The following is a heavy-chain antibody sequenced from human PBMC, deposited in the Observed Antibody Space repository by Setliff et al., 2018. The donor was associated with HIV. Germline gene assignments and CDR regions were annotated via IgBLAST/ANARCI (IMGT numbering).Heavy chain of an antibody. Sequence: SETLSLTCTVSGGSISSGGYYWSWIRQHPGKGLEWIGYIYYSGSTYYNPSLESRVTISVDTSKNHFSLKLSSVTAADTALYFCARLGDSGYDFRGYFDYWGQGKLVTVSS. J-gene: IGHJ4*02. V-gene: IGHV4-31*03. CDR1: GGSISSGGYY. D-gene: IGHD5-12*01. CDR2: IYYSGST. CDR3: ARLGDSGYDFRGYFDY.